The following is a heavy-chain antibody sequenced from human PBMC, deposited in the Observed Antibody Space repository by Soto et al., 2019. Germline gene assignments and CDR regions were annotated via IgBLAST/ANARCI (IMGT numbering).Heavy chain of an antibody. CDR1: GFTFSTYW. Sequence: EVQLVESGGGIVQPGGSLRLSCVASGFTFSTYWMHWVRQAPGKGLVWVSRIRGDGSDANYADSVRGQFSISRDNAKSTLYLQMNSLRAEDTAVYYCAGDLVSGSGSLGHWGQGTLVTVSS. J-gene: IGHJ4*02. V-gene: IGHV3-74*01. D-gene: IGHD3-10*01. CDR3: AGDLVSGSGSLGH. CDR2: IRGDGSDA.